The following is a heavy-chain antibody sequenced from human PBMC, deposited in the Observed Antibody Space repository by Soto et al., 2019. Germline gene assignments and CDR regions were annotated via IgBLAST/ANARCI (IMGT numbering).Heavy chain of an antibody. V-gene: IGHV1-69*13. CDR2: IIPIFGTA. Sequence: SVKVSRKASGGTFSSYAISWVRQAPGQGLEWMGGIIPIFGTANYAQKFQGRVTITADESTSAAYMELSSLRSEDTAVYYCARDLGGTSSGWYIHWGQGTLVTVSS. CDR3: ARDLGGTSSGWYIH. CDR1: GGTFSSYA. J-gene: IGHJ4*02. D-gene: IGHD6-19*01.